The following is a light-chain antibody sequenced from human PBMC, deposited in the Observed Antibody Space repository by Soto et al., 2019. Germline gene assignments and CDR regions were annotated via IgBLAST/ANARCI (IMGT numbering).Light chain of an antibody. V-gene: IGKV3-20*01. J-gene: IGKJ4*01. CDR1: QSVSSSY. CDR3: QQYGT. Sequence: EIVLTQSPGTLSLSPWERATVSCRASQSVSSSYLAWYQQKPGQAPRLLIYGASSRATGIPDRFSGSGSGTDFTLTISRLEPEDFAVYYCQQYGTFGGGTKVDIK. CDR2: GAS.